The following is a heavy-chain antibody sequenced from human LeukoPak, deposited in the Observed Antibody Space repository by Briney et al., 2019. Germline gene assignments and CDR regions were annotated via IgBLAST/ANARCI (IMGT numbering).Heavy chain of an antibody. V-gene: IGHV3-23*01. CDR3: AKDPEVRGVIISTFDY. CDR1: GFTFSSYA. D-gene: IGHD3-10*01. Sequence: GGCLRLSCAASGFTFSSYAMSWVRQAPGKGLEWVSAISGSGGSTYYADSVKGRFTISRDNSKNTLYLQMNSLGAEDTAVYYCAKDPEVRGVIISTFDYWGQGTLVTVSS. J-gene: IGHJ4*02. CDR2: ISGSGGST.